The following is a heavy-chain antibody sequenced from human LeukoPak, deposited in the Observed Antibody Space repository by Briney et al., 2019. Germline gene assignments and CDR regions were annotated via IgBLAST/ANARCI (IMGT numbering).Heavy chain of an antibody. CDR3: ARGSPSPAMVPRGAFDI. Sequence: PSETLSLTCTVSGGSISSSSYYWGWIRQPPGKGLEWIGSIYYSGSTYYNPSLKSRVTISVDTSKNQFSLKLSSVTAADTAVYYCARGSPSPAMVPRGAFDIWGQGTMVTVSS. V-gene: IGHV4-39*07. CDR1: GGSISSSSYY. CDR2: IYYSGST. D-gene: IGHD5-18*01. J-gene: IGHJ3*02.